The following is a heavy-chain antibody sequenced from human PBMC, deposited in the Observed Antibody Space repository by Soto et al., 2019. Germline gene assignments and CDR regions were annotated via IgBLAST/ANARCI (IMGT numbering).Heavy chain of an antibody. Sequence: PSETLSLTCAVSVGSISSGGYSWSWIRQPPGKGLEWVGYIFHSGSTYYNPSLKSRVTISVDRSTNQFSLKLSSVTAADTAVYYCARSASTVTTLDYWGQGTLVTVSS. CDR2: IFHSGST. J-gene: IGHJ4*02. CDR3: ARSASTVTTLDY. CDR1: VGSISSGGYS. V-gene: IGHV4-30-2*01. D-gene: IGHD1-1*01.